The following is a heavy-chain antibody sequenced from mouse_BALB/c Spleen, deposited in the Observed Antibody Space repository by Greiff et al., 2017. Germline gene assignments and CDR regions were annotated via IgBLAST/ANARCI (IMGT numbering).Heavy chain of an antibody. D-gene: IGHD2-2*01. CDR3: TRDSGYDWYFDV. J-gene: IGHJ1*01. CDR2: ISSGGSYT. Sequence: EVKLQESGGGLVKPGGSLKLSCAASGFTFSSYTMSWVRQTPEKRLEWVATISSGGSYTYYPDSVKGRFTISRDNAKNTLYLQMSSLKSEDTAMYYCTRDSGYDWYFDVWGAGTTVTVSS. V-gene: IGHV5-6-4*01. CDR1: GFTFSSYT.